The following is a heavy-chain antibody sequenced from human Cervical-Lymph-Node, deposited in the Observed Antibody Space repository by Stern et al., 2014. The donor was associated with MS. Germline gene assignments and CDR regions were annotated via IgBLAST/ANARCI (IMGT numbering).Heavy chain of an antibody. Sequence: VQLVESGPGLVKPSETLSLTCTVSGGSTSSYYWSWIRQPPGKGLEWIGYISSSGGTKYKPSLKSRVTISLEPSKNQFSLNLSSVTAADTAVYYCARGYTTSSGRPDYWGQGTLVTVSS. V-gene: IGHV4-59*08. CDR2: ISSSGGT. CDR1: GGSTSSYY. D-gene: IGHD6-6*01. J-gene: IGHJ4*02. CDR3: ARGYTTSSGRPDY.